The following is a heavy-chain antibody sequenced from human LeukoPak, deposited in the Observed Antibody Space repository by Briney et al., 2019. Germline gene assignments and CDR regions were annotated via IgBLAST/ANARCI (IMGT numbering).Heavy chain of an antibody. Sequence: RASVKVSCKASGYTFTGYYMHWVRQAPGQGLEWMGIINPSGGSTSYAQKFQGRVTMTRDMSTSTVYMELRSLRSEDTAVYYCARGSPDHYYYYYMDVWGKGTTVTVSS. J-gene: IGHJ6*03. CDR3: ARGSPDHYYYYYMDV. V-gene: IGHV1-46*01. CDR2: INPSGGST. CDR1: GYTFTGYY.